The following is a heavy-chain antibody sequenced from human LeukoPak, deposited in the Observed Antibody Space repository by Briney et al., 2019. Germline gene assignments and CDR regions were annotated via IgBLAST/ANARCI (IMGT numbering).Heavy chain of an antibody. V-gene: IGHV4-31*03. CDR3: TRGTSIDWYFDL. CDR2: IYYSGST. Sequence: SETLSLTCTVSGGSISSGGYYWSWIRQHPGKGLEWIGYIYYSGSTYYNPSLKSRVTISVDTSKNQFSLKLSSVTAADTAVYYCTRGTSIDWYFDLWGRSTLVTVSS. J-gene: IGHJ2*01. D-gene: IGHD6-6*01. CDR1: GGSISSGGYY.